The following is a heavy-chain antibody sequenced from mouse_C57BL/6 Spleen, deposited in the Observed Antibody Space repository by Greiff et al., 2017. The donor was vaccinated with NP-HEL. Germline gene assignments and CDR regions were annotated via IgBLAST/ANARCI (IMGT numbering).Heavy chain of an antibody. CDR3: ARSQLYYGSSYDFAY. J-gene: IGHJ3*01. D-gene: IGHD1-1*01. CDR1: GFTFSSYT. V-gene: IGHV5-9*01. Sequence: EVKLMESGGGLVKPGGSLKLSCAASGFTFSSYTMSWVRQTPEKRLEWVATISGGGGNTYYPDSVKGRFTISRDNAKNTLYLQMSSLRSEDTALYYCARSQLYYGSSYDFAYWGQGTLVTVSA. CDR2: ISGGGGNT.